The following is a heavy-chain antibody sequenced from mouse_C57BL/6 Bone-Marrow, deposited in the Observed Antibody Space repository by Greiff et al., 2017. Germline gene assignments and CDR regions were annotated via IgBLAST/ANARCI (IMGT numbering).Heavy chain of an antibody. CDR2: IDPSDSYT. CDR1: GYTFTSYW. J-gene: IGHJ2*01. Sequence: VQLQQPGAELVRPGTSVKLSCKASGYTFTSYWMHWVKQRPGQGLEWIGVIDPSDSYTNYNQKFKGKATLTVDTSSSTAYMLLSSLTSEDSAVFYCARLWDGDYWGQGTTLTVSS. V-gene: IGHV1-59*01. CDR3: ARLWDGDY. D-gene: IGHD4-1*01.